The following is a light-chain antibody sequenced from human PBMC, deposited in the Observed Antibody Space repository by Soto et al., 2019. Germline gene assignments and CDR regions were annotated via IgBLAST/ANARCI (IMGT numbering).Light chain of an antibody. J-gene: IGKJ5*01. Sequence: DVVMTQTPLSLSVAPGQPASISCKSSQSLLHITGETFLFWYLQKPGQSPQLLIYEVSTRVSGVPDRFSCNGSGTDFTLEISRVETDDVGIYYCMQSTQLPPTFSQGTRLGIE. CDR1: QSLLHITGETF. CDR2: EVS. V-gene: IGKV2D-29*02. CDR3: MQSTQLPPT.